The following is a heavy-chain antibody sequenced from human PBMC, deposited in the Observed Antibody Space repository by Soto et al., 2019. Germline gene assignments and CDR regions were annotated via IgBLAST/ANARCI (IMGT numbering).Heavy chain of an antibody. J-gene: IGHJ3*02. CDR3: AGXRGDAFDI. V-gene: IGHV1-69*02. Sequence: QVQLVQSGAEVKKPGSSVKVSCKASGGTFXSXTXXXXXXXXXQGLEWMRSIIPSLGIANYAQKFQGRVTXXXXXXTXTXXXXXXXXXXXXTAVYYCAGXRGDAFDIWGQGTMVTVSS. CDR2: IIPSLGIA. D-gene: IGHD3-10*01. CDR1: GGTFXSXT.